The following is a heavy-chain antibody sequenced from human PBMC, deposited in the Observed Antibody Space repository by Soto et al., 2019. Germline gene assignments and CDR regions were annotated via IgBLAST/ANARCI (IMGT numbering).Heavy chain of an antibody. CDR2: ISAYNGNT. CDR3: MREEDVLRGVVSLAY. D-gene: IGHD3-10*01. J-gene: IGHJ4*02. Sequence: QVQMVQSGTEVKKPGSSVKVSCKASGYTFTSYGLSWVRQAPGQGLEWMGWISAYNGNTKYAQKVQDRVTMTTDTPTNTAYMELRSLRSDDTAVYYCMREEDVLRGVVSLAYWGQGTLVTVSS. CDR1: GYTFTSYG. V-gene: IGHV1-18*01.